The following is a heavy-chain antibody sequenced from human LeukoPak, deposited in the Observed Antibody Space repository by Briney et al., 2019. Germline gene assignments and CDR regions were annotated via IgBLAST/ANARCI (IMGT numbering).Heavy chain of an antibody. D-gene: IGHD3-16*01. Sequence: GGSLRLSCAASGFTFSSYAMSWVRQAPGKGLEWVSTIRMTGGSTYYADSVKGRFTISRDNSKNTLHLQMNSLRAEDTAVYYCAKGGGITRPYFDYWGQGTLVTVSS. CDR1: GFTFSSYA. CDR2: IRMTGGST. J-gene: IGHJ4*02. V-gene: IGHV3-23*01. CDR3: AKGGGITRPYFDY.